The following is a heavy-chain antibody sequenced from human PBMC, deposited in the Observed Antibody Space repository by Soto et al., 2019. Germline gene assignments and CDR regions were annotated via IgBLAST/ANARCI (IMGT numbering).Heavy chain of an antibody. Sequence: QVQLVESGGGVVQPGKSLRLSCVASGFAFTSYAMHWVRQAPGQGLEWVAFASYDGSKKDYAESVKGRFTVSRGNFENIIYLEMNSLRPEDTAVYYCAKEGQAHCSGGTCFSGWFDSWGHGTQVTVSS. J-gene: IGHJ5*01. CDR2: ASYDGSKK. CDR1: GFAFTSYA. CDR3: AKEGQAHCSGGTCFSGWFDS. D-gene: IGHD2-15*01. V-gene: IGHV3-30*18.